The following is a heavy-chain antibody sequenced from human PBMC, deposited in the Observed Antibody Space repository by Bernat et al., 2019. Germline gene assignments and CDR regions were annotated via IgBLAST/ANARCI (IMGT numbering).Heavy chain of an antibody. V-gene: IGHV3-73*02. J-gene: IGHJ4*02. D-gene: IGHD2-15*01. Sequence: EVQLVESGGGLVQPGGSLKPSCAASGFIFSDSGIHWVRQVPGRGLERVGRIRSKVNSSATAYAASVKCRFIITREDSKKTAYLQMKSLKTEDTAVDYCRYSCGGCANSEYWGQGTLVTVSS. CDR2: IRSKVNSSAT. CDR1: GFIFSDSG. CDR3: RYSCGGCANSEY.